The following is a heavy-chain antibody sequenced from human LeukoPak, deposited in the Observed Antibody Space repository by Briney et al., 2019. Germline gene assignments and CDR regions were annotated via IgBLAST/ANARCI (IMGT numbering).Heavy chain of an antibody. CDR2: IIPILGIA. Sequence: SVKVSCKASGGTFTSYAISWVRQAPGQGLGWMGRIIPILGIANYAQNFQGRVTITADKSTGTAYMELSSLRSEDTAVYYCARTPAEVGVIPFDYWGQGTLVTVSS. V-gene: IGHV1-69*04. J-gene: IGHJ4*02. CDR3: ARTPAEVGVIPFDY. D-gene: IGHD3-10*01. CDR1: GGTFTSYA.